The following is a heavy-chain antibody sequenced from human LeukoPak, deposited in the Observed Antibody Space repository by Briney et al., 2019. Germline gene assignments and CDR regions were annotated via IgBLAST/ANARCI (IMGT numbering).Heavy chain of an antibody. V-gene: IGHV3-64D*09. D-gene: IGHD1-14*01. CDR3: AKDLRNIHYLDY. CDR2: ISDSGGST. CDR1: GFPFSSYA. J-gene: IGHJ4*02. Sequence: GGSLRLSCSASGFPFSSYAMHWVRQAPGKGLEYVSAISDSGGSTYYADSVKGRFTISRDNSKNTLYPQMSSLRAEDTAVYYCAKDLRNIHYLDYWGQGTLVTVSS.